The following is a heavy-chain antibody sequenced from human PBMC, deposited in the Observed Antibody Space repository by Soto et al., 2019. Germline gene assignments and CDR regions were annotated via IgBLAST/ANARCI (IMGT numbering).Heavy chain of an antibody. CDR2: TKQDGSEK. CDR3: ARDTASGNYFSPFHY. CDR1: GFTFSRYW. D-gene: IGHD3-10*01. Sequence: PGGSLRLSCTASGFTFSRYWMSWVRQAPGKGLEWVANTKQDGSEKYYVDSVKGRFTISRDNGKNSLDLQMNSLRDEDTAVYYCARDTASGNYFSPFHYWGQGTLVTVSS. J-gene: IGHJ4*02. V-gene: IGHV3-7*01.